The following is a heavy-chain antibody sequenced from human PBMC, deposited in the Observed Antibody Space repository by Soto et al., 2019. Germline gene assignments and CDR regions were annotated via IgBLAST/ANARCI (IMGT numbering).Heavy chain of an antibody. V-gene: IGHV3-21*04. Sequence: GGSLRLSCAASGFIFTRYSMNWVRQAPGKGLEWVSSISSTTNYIYYGDSMKGRFTISRDNAKNSLYLEMNSLRAEDTAVYYFAREAEDLTSNFDYWGQGTLVTVSS. CDR2: ISSTTNYI. CDR3: AREAEDLTSNFDY. CDR1: GFIFTRYS. J-gene: IGHJ4*02.